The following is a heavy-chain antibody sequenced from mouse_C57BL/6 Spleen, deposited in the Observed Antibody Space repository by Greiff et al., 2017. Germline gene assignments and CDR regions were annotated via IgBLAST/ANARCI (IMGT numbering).Heavy chain of an antibody. CDR3: ATSCDYDESMDY. V-gene: IGHV1-7*01. Sequence: QVKLEESGAELAKPGASVKMSCKASGYTFTSYWMHWVKQRPGQGLEWIGYINPSSGYTKYNQKFKDKATLTADKSASTAFMLLSSLTSEDSSVYYCATSCDYDESMDYWGQGTSVTVSS. CDR2: INPSSGYT. D-gene: IGHD2-4*01. CDR1: GYTFTSYW. J-gene: IGHJ4*01.